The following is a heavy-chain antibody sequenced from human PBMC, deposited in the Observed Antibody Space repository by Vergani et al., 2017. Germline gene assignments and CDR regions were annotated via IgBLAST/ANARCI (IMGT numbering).Heavy chain of an antibody. V-gene: IGHV3-9*01. CDR3: ARDGVDCSSTSCPWGYYYYMDV. CDR1: GFTFDDYA. CDR2: ISWNSGSI. Sequence: EVQLVESGGGLVQPGRSLRLSCAASGFTFDDYAMHWVRQAPGKGLEWVSGISWNSGSIAYGDSVKGRFTISRDNSKNTLYLQMNSLRAEDTAVYYCARDGVDCSSTSCPWGYYYYMDVWGKGTTVTVSS. J-gene: IGHJ6*03. D-gene: IGHD2-2*01.